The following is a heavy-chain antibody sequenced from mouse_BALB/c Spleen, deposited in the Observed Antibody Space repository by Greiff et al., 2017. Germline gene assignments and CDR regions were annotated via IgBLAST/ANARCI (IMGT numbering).Heavy chain of an antibody. D-gene: IGHD2-2*01. V-gene: IGHV5-6-5*01. CDR3: ARDGYPYAMDY. CDR2: ISSGGST. Sequence: EVQVVESGGGLVKPGGSLKLSCAASGFTFSSYAMSWVRQTPEKRLEWVASISSGGSTYYPDSVKGRFTISRDNARNILYLQMSSLRSEDTAMYYCARDGYPYAMDYWGQGTSVTVSS. J-gene: IGHJ4*01. CDR1: GFTFSSYA.